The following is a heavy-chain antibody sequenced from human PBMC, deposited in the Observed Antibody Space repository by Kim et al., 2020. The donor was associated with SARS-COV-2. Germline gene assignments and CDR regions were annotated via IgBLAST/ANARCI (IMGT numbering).Heavy chain of an antibody. Sequence: GESLKISCKGSGYSFTSYWIGWVRQMPGKGLEWMGIIYPGDSDTRYSPSFQGQVTISADKSISTAYLQWSSLKASDTAMYYCARQMVAATVGFDPWGQGTLGTVSS. J-gene: IGHJ5*02. CDR3: ARQMVAATVGFDP. CDR2: IYPGDSDT. CDR1: GYSFTSYW. V-gene: IGHV5-51*01. D-gene: IGHD2-15*01.